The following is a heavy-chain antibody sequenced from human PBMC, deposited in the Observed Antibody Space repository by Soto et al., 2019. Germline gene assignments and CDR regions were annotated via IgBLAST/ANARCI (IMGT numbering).Heavy chain of an antibody. CDR1: GGSFSGYY. V-gene: IGHV4-34*01. J-gene: IGHJ6*02. CDR3: ARGSEGYGMDV. Sequence: SETLSLTCAVYGGSFSGYYWSWIRQPPGKGLEWIGEINHSGSTNYNPSLKSRVTISVDTSRNQFSLKLSSVTAADTAVYYCARGSEGYGMDVWGQGTTVTVSS. CDR2: INHSGST.